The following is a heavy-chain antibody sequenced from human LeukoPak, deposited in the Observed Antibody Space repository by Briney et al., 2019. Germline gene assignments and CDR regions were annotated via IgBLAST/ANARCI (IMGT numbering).Heavy chain of an antibody. D-gene: IGHD2-2*03. J-gene: IGHJ3*02. V-gene: IGHV3-21*01. CDR2: ISSSSSYI. Sequence: GGSLRLSCAASGFTFSSYSMNWVRQAPGKGLEWVSSISSSSSYIYYADSVKGRFTISRDNAKNSLYLQMNSLRAEDTAVYYCASLKALDIVVVPAAETDAFDIWAKGQWSPSLQ. CDR1: GFTFSSYS. CDR3: ASLKALDIVVVPAAETDAFDI.